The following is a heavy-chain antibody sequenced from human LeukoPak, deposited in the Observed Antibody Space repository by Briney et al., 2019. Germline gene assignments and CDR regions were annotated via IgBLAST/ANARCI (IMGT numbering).Heavy chain of an antibody. J-gene: IGHJ4*02. Sequence: GGSLRLSCVGAGFPFSDFHMSWIRQAPRKGREWVSYITSGGGFKYYADSVKGRFSISRDDSKNSVFLQMNSLRVEDTAVYYCARVRPGSSGSYYRTSWGQGTLVTVSS. CDR1: GFPFSDFH. D-gene: IGHD3-22*01. V-gene: IGHV3-11*04. CDR3: ARVRPGSSGSYYRTS. CDR2: ITSGGGFK.